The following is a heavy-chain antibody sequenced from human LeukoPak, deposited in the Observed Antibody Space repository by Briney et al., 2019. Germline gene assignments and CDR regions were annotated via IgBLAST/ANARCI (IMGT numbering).Heavy chain of an antibody. V-gene: IGHV4-38-2*02. J-gene: IGHJ6*02. Sequence: SETLSLTCTVSGYSISSGYYWGWIRQPPGKGLEWIGSIYHSGSTYYNPSLKSRVTISVDTSKNQFSLKLSSVTAADTAVYYCASSITMVRGGASYYYGMDVWGQGTTVTVSS. CDR1: GYSISSGYY. CDR2: IYHSGST. CDR3: ASSITMVRGGASYYYGMDV. D-gene: IGHD3-10*01.